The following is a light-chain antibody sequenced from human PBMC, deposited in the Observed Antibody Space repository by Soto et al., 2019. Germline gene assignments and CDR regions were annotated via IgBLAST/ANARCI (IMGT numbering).Light chain of an antibody. CDR3: QQYCSYPIT. CDR1: QYISTY. V-gene: IGKV1-39*01. CDR2: AAS. Sequence: DIKMKKSASSLSAYVGDSLTITCRASQYISTYLNWYQQKPGKAPKLLIYAASTLQSGVPSRFSGSGSGTDFTLTISCLQSEDFATYYCQQYCSYPITFGQGTRLEN. J-gene: IGKJ5*01.